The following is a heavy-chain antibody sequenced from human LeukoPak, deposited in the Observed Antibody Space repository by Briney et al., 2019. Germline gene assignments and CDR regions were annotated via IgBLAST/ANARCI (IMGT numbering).Heavy chain of an antibody. D-gene: IGHD3-10*01. CDR1: GGTFSSYA. V-gene: IGHV1-69*05. J-gene: IGHJ3*02. CDR2: IIPIFGTA. Sequence: SVKVSCKASGGTFSSYAISWVRQAPGQGLEWMGGIIPIFGTANYAQKFQGRVTITTDESTSTAYMELRSLRSEDTAVYYCASLHLRITMVRGTYNDAFDIWGQGTMVTVSS. CDR3: ASLHLRITMVRGTYNDAFDI.